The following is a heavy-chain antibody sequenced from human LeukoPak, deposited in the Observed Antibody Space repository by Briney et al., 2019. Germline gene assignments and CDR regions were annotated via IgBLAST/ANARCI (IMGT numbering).Heavy chain of an antibody. V-gene: IGHV3-21*01. CDR3: ARGHGYNMNLFDC. CDR2: ISSSSSYI. CDR1: GFTFSTYT. D-gene: IGHD5-24*01. J-gene: IGHJ4*02. Sequence: GGSLRLSCAASGFTFSTYTMNWVSQAPGKGLEWVSTISSSSSYIYYGDSVKGRFTISVDNAKNSLYLQMNSLRAEDTAVYYCARGHGYNMNLFDCWGQGTQVTVSS.